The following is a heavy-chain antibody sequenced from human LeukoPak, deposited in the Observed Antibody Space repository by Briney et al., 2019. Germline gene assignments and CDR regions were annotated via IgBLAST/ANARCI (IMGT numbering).Heavy chain of an antibody. D-gene: IGHD2-21*02. V-gene: IGHV3-48*02. Sequence: GGSLRLSCAASGFTFSSYSMNWVRQAPGRGLEWVSYISSSNNTIYYADSVKGRFTISRDNAKNSLYLQMNSLRDEDTAVYYCARSTYCGGDCYPALGYWGQGTPVTVSS. J-gene: IGHJ4*02. CDR1: GFTFSSYS. CDR2: ISSSNNTI. CDR3: ARSTYCGGDCYPALGY.